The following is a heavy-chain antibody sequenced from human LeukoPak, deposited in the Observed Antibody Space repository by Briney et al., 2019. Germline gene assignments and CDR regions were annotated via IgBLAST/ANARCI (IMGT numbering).Heavy chain of an antibody. CDR2: ISGSGGST. V-gene: IGHV3-23*01. CDR1: GFTFSSYA. Sequence: GGSLRLSCAASGFTFSSYAMSWVRQAPGKGLEWVSAISGSGGSTYYADSVKGRFTISRDNSKNTLYLQMNSLRAEDTAVYYCAKASDYVWASYGVFDYWVQGTLVTVSS. J-gene: IGHJ4*02. CDR3: AKASDYVWASYGVFDY. D-gene: IGHD3-16*01.